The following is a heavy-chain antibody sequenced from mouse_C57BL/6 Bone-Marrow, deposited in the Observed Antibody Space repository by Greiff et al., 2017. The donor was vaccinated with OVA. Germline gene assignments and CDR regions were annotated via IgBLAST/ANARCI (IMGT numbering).Heavy chain of an antibody. Sequence: EVQLQQSGAELVRPGASVKLSCTASGFNIKDDYMHWVKQRPEQGLEWIGWIDPENGDTEYASKFQGKATITADTSSNPAYLQLSSLTAEDTAVYYCTTYGTLDYWGKGTTLTVSS. J-gene: IGHJ2*01. V-gene: IGHV14-4*01. D-gene: IGHD1-1*01. CDR2: IDPENGDT. CDR3: TTYGTLDY. CDR1: GFNIKDDY.